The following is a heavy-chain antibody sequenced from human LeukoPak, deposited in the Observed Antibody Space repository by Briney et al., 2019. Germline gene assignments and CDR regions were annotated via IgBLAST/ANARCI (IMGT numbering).Heavy chain of an antibody. V-gene: IGHV3-20*04. CDR2: INWNGGST. Sequence: GGSLRLSCAASGFTFDDYGMSWVRQAPGKGLEWVSGINWNGGSTGYADSVKGRFTISRDNSKNTLYLQMNSLRAEDTAVYYCAKVPSSYYDFWSGYLDYWGQGTLVTVSS. D-gene: IGHD3-3*01. CDR1: GFTFDDYG. CDR3: AKVPSSYYDFWSGYLDY. J-gene: IGHJ4*02.